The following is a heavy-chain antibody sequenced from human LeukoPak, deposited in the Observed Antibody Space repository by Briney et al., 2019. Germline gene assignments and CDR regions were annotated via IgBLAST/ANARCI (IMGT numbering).Heavy chain of an antibody. J-gene: IGHJ4*02. Sequence: PGGSLRLSCAASGFTFSSYGMHWVRQAPGKGLEWVAVISYDGSNKYYADSVKGRFTISRDNSKNTLYLQMNSLRAEDTAVYYCARERAGYDYWGQGTLVTVSS. CDR3: ARERAGYDY. CDR2: ISYDGSNK. D-gene: IGHD3-10*01. CDR1: GFTFSSYG. V-gene: IGHV3-30*03.